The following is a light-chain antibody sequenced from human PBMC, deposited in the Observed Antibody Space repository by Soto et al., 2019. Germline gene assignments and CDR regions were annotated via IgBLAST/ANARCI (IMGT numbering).Light chain of an antibody. CDR1: QSVSSN. J-gene: IGKJ5*01. CDR3: QQRSNGIT. CDR2: DAS. V-gene: IGKV3D-11*02. Sequence: EIVMTQSPATLSVSPWERATLSCRASQSVSSNLAWYQQKPGQAPRLLIYDASNRATGIPARFSGSGSGTDFTLTISSLEPEDFAVYYCQQRSNGITFGQGTRLEI.